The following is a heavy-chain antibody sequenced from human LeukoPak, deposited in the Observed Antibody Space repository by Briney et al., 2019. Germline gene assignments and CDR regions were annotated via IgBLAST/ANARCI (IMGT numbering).Heavy chain of an antibody. Sequence: SVKVSCKASGGTFSSYAISWVRQAPGQGLEWMGGIIPIFGTANYAQKFQGRVTITADESTSTAYMELRSLRSDDTAVYYCAREYGSGSYTGIDYWGQGTLVTVSS. CDR1: GGTFSSYA. V-gene: IGHV1-69*01. CDR3: AREYGSGSYTGIDY. J-gene: IGHJ4*02. D-gene: IGHD3-10*01. CDR2: IIPIFGTA.